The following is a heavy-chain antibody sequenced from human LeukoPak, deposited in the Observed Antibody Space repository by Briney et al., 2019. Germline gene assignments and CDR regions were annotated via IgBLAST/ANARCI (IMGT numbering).Heavy chain of an antibody. Sequence: SETLSLTCTVSDGSISSYYWSWIRQPPGKGLEWIGCIYYSGSTNYNPSLKSRVTISVDTSKNQFSLKLSSVTAADTAVYYCARGEVFFDYWGQGALVTVSS. V-gene: IGHV4-59*01. J-gene: IGHJ4*02. CDR1: DGSISSYY. D-gene: IGHD1-26*01. CDR3: ARGEVFFDY. CDR2: IYYSGST.